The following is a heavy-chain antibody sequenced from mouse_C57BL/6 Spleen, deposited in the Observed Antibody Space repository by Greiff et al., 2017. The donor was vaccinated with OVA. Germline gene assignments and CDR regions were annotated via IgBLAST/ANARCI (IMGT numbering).Heavy chain of an antibody. D-gene: IGHD4-1*01. Sequence: EVKVVESGGGLVKPGGSLKLSCAASGFTFSSYAMSWVRQTPEKRLEWVATISDGGSYTYYPDNVKGRFTISRDNAKNNLYLQMSHLKSEDTAMYYCARDPLTGSYFDYWGQGTTRTVSS. CDR1: GFTFSSYA. V-gene: IGHV5-4*01. J-gene: IGHJ2*01. CDR2: ISDGGSYT. CDR3: ARDPLTGSYFDY.